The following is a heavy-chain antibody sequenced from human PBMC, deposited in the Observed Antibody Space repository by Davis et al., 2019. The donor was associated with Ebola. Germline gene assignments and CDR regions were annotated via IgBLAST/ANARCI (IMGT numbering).Heavy chain of an antibody. J-gene: IGHJ4*02. CDR3: TRAGDYDWMVYFDY. D-gene: IGHD4-17*01. Sequence: GESLKISCTASGFTFGDYAMSWVRQAPGKGLEWVGFIRSKAYGGTTEYAASVKGSFTISRDDSKSIAYLKMNSLKTEDTAVYYCTRAGDYDWMVYFDYWGQGTLVTVSS. CDR1: GFTFGDYA. CDR2: IRSKAYGGTT. V-gene: IGHV3-49*04.